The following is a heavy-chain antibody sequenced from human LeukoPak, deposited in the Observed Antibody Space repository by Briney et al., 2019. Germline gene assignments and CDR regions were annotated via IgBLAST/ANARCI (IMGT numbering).Heavy chain of an antibody. CDR1: GGTISSSNW. CDR2: SDHSGST. J-gene: IGHJ5*02. CDR3: AKWFGEGDWLDP. Sequence: AGTLTLTCAASGGTISSSNWWRWVRQPPGKRLEGIGVSDHSGSTNYTASLKSRVTISIDKSKNQFSLKLSSVTAADTAVYYCAKWFGEGDWLDPGGRGTLFTVSS. V-gene: IGHV4-4*02. D-gene: IGHD3-10*01.